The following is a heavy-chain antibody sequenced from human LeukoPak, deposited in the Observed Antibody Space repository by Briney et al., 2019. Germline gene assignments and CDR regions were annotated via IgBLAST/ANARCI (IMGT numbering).Heavy chain of an antibody. D-gene: IGHD3-22*01. CDR1: GGSISSYY. V-gene: IGHV4-34*01. CDR3: ARGRSVYYYDSSGYYYRSWFDP. CDR2: INHSGST. Sequence: SETLSLTCTVSGGSISSYYWSWIRQPPGEGLEWIGEINHSGSTNYNPSLKSRVTISVDTSKNQFSLKLSSVTAADTAVYYCARGRSVYYYDSSGYYYRSWFDPWGQGTLVTVSS. J-gene: IGHJ5*02.